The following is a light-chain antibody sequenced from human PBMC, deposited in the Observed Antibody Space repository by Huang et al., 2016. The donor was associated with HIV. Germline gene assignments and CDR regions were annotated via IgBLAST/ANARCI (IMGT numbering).Light chain of an antibody. CDR1: QSLSSN. J-gene: IGKJ4*01. Sequence: EIVMTQSPATLSVSPGERATLACRASQSLSSNVAWYQQKPGQAPRVLIYGASTRAAGLPARFSGSGSGTEFTLTISSVQSEDFALYYCHQYTKWPPAFGGGTKVEIK. CDR3: HQYTKWPPA. CDR2: GAS. V-gene: IGKV3D-15*01.